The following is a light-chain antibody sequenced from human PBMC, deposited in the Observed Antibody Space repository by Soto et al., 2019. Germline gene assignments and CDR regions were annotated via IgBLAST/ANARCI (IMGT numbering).Light chain of an antibody. Sequence: DLQMTQSPSSLSASVGDRVTITCRASHDIRNYLNWYQQKPGQAPRLLIYDVSTLETGVPSRFSGTGSGTDFTLTISSLLADDVATYYCQQYHDLPLTFGGGTKVEV. CDR3: QQYHDLPLT. CDR2: DVS. V-gene: IGKV1-33*01. J-gene: IGKJ4*01. CDR1: HDIRNY.